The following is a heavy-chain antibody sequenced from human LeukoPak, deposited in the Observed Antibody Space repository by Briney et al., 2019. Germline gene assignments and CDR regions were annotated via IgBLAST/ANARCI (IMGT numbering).Heavy chain of an antibody. D-gene: IGHD6-19*01. V-gene: IGHV3-7*01. CDR2: IKQDGSEK. J-gene: IGHJ4*02. Sequence: GGSLRLSCAASGFTFSSYWMSWVRQAPGKGLEWVANIKQDGSEKYYADSVKGRFTISRDNAKNSLYLQMNSLRAEDTAVYYCARPKYSSGWYGAPFDYWGQGTLVTVSS. CDR1: GFTFSSYW. CDR3: ARPKYSSGWYGAPFDY.